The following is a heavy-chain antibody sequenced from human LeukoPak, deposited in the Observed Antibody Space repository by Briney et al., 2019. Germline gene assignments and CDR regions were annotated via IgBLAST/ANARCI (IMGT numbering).Heavy chain of an antibody. Sequence: GGSLRLSCAASGFTFSSYWMSWVRQAPGKGLEWVANIKQDGSEKYYVDSVKGRFTISRDNAKNSLYLQMNSLRAEDTAVYYCAKGGYCSSTSCYHPTIFDYWGQGTLVTVSS. V-gene: IGHV3-7*03. D-gene: IGHD2-2*01. J-gene: IGHJ4*02. CDR3: AKGGYCSSTSCYHPTIFDY. CDR2: IKQDGSEK. CDR1: GFTFSSYW.